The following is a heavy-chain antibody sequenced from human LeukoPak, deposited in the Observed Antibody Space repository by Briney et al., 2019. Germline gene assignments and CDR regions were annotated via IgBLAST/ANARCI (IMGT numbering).Heavy chain of an antibody. CDR2: ISSSSSMI. J-gene: IGHJ4*02. CDR1: GFTFSGYS. Sequence: PGGSLRLSCAASGFTFSGYSMNWVRQAPGKGPERLSYISSSSSMIYHADSVKGRFTISRDNAKNSLYLQMNSLRDEDTAVYYCARCYDFWSGYYFFDYWGQGTLVTVSS. CDR3: ARCYDFWSGYYFFDY. V-gene: IGHV3-48*02. D-gene: IGHD3-3*01.